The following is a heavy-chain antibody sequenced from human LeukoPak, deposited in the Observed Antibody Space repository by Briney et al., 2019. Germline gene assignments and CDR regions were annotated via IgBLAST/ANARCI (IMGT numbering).Heavy chain of an antibody. D-gene: IGHD6-6*01. CDR2: ISYDGSNK. CDR1: GFTFSSYA. Sequence: PGGSLRLSCAASGFTFSSYAMHWVRQAPGKGLEWVAVISYDGSNKYYADSVKGRFTISRDNSKNTLYLQMNSLRAEDTAVYYCAKDEASIAARRGVDYWGQGTLVTVSS. CDR3: AKDEASIAARRGVDY. J-gene: IGHJ4*02. V-gene: IGHV3-30*04.